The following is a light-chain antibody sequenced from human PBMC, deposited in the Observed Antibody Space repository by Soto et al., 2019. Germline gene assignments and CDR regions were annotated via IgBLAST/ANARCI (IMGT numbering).Light chain of an antibody. CDR1: QTIRSW. J-gene: IGKJ1*01. V-gene: IGKV1-5*03. Sequence: DIQMTLSPSTLSGSVGDRVTITCRASQTIRSWLAWYQQKPGKAPKLLIYKASTLKSGVPSRFSGSGSGTEFTLTISSLQPDDFATYYCQHYNSYSEAFGQGTKVELK. CDR3: QHYNSYSEA. CDR2: KAS.